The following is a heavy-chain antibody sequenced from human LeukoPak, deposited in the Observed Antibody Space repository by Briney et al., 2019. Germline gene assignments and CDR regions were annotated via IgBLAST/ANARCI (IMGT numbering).Heavy chain of an antibody. CDR1: GFTVISNY. V-gene: IGHV3-66*01. CDR3: ARDNNDLLDY. Sequence: GGSLRLSWAASGFTVISNYMSSVRQAPGKGLEWVSVIYSVGSTYYADSVKGGFTLSRDNSKNTLYLQMNTLRAEDTPVYYCARDNNDLLDYWGQGTLVTVSS. J-gene: IGHJ4*02. D-gene: IGHD3-3*01. CDR2: IYSVGST.